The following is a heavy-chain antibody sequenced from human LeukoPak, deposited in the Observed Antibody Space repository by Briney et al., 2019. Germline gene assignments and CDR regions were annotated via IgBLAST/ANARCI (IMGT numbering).Heavy chain of an antibody. J-gene: IGHJ3*02. Sequence: GGSLRLSCAASGFSFSSHGMSWVRQAPWKGPEWVSSISSGSDYTFYADSVKGRFTISRDNSKNTVYLQMNSLRAEDTALYYCVKDRWWDAFDIWGQGTMVTV. V-gene: IGHV3-23*01. CDR1: GFSFSSHG. D-gene: IGHD2-15*01. CDR3: VKDRWWDAFDI. CDR2: ISSGSDYT.